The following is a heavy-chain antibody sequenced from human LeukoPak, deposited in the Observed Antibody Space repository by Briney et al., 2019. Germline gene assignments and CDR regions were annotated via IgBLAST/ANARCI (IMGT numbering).Heavy chain of an antibody. CDR3: ARDPASGSYFPYGYFDL. Sequence: SETLSLICTVSGGSISSYYWSWIRQPPGKGLEWIGYIYYSGSTKYNPSLKSRVTISVDTSKNQFSLTLSSVTAADTAVYYCARDPASGSYFPYGYFDLWGRGTLVTVSS. J-gene: IGHJ2*01. CDR2: IYYSGST. CDR1: GGSISSYY. D-gene: IGHD1-26*01. V-gene: IGHV4-59*01.